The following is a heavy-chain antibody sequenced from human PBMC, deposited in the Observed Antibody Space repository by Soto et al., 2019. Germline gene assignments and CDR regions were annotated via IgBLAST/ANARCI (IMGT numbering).Heavy chain of an antibody. Sequence: EVQLLESGGGLVQPGGSLRLSCAASGFTFSTLPLPGSAKPPGRGLGWVSIISGSGGSTYYADSVKGRFTISRDNSKNTLYLQMNSLRAEYTAVYYCAKDQGSSWYEIDYWGQGTLVTVSS. V-gene: IGHV3-23*01. CDR1: GFTFSTLP. CDR2: ISGSGGST. CDR3: AKDQGSSWYEIDY. J-gene: IGHJ4*02. D-gene: IGHD6-13*01.